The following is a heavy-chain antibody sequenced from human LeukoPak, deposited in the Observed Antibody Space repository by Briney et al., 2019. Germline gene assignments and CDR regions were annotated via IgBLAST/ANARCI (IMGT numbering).Heavy chain of an antibody. J-gene: IGHJ4*02. V-gene: IGHV4-30-4*01. Sequence: PSQTLSLTCTVSGGSISSGDYYWSWIRQPPGKGLEWIGYIYYSGSTYYNPSLKSRVTISVDTSKNQFSLKLSSVTAADTAVYYCASEPYYYDSSGYYFDYWGQGTLVTVSS. CDR2: IYYSGST. D-gene: IGHD3-22*01. CDR1: GGSISSGDYY. CDR3: ASEPYYYDSSGYYFDY.